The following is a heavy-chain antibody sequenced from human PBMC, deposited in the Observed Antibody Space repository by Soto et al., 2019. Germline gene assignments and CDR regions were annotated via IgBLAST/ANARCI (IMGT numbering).Heavy chain of an antibody. CDR3: ARDHKEAFDI. CDR1: GGPISSYF. Sequence: SDTLSLTCSVSGGPISSYFLHWIRQAPGKVLEWIGYMYFNDSTNYNPSLKSRVTISLDTSKSLFSLKLNSVTAADTAMYYCARDHKEAFDIWGQGTLVT. V-gene: IGHV4-59*01. J-gene: IGHJ3*02. CDR2: MYFNDST.